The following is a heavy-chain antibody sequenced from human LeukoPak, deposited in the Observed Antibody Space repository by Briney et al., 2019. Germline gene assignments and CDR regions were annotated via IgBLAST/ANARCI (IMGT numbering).Heavy chain of an antibody. D-gene: IGHD4-17*01. CDR2: IYHSGST. CDR1: GGAISSSSHY. CDR3: ARNTTVTDWYFDL. Sequence: PSETLSLTCIVSGGAISSSSHYWGWIRQPPGKGLEWIGSIYHSGSTVYNPSLKSRVAISVDTSRNQFSLKLNSVTASDTAVYYCARNTTVTDWYFDLWGRGTLVTFSS. J-gene: IGHJ2*01. V-gene: IGHV4-39*01.